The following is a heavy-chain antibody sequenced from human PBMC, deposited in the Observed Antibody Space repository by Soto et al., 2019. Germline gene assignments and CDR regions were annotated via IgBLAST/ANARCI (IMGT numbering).Heavy chain of an antibody. CDR1: GFTFSGYA. CDR2: ISGSGGST. D-gene: IGHD5-12*01. Sequence: PGGSLRLSCAASGFTFSGYARSWVRQAPGKGLEWVSAISGSGGSTYYPAAVRGRFTTSRDNTKNTLYLQMNSLRAEDTAVYYCAKDGPGYGGYDYSDYWGQGTLVTVSS. CDR3: AKDGPGYGGYDYSDY. J-gene: IGHJ4*02. V-gene: IGHV3-23*01.